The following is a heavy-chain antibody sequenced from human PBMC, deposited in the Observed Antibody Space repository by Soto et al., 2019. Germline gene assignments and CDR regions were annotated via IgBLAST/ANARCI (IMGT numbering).Heavy chain of an antibody. J-gene: IGHJ5*02. CDR2: INHSGST. V-gene: IGHV4-34*01. CDR3: ARGRGLVRITMVRGVANWFDP. D-gene: IGHD3-10*01. Sequence: SETLSLTCAVYGGSFSGYYWSWIRQPPWKGLEWIGEINHSGSTNYNPSLKSRVTISVDTSKNQFSLKLSSVTAADTAVYYCARGRGLVRITMVRGVANWFDPWGQGTLVTVSS. CDR1: GGSFSGYY.